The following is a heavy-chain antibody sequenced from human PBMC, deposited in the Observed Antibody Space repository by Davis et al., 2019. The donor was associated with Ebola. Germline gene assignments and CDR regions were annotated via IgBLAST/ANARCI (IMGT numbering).Heavy chain of an antibody. CDR2: IFYTGRT. D-gene: IGHD6-13*01. J-gene: IGHJ3*02. V-gene: IGHV4-59*01. Sequence: MPSETLSLTCTVSGGSIRSYYWNWIRQAPGKGLEWIGYIFYTGRTNYNPSLKSRVTISVDTSKNQFSLKLSSVTAADTAVYYCAREAGMGIFEIWDQGTMVTVSS. CDR1: GGSIRSYY. CDR3: AREAGMGIFEI.